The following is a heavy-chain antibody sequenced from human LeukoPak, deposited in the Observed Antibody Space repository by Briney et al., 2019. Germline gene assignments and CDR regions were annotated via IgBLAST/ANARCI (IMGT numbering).Heavy chain of an antibody. J-gene: IGHJ6*03. Sequence: RASVKVSCKASGYTFTSYGISWVRQAPGQGLEWMGWNSAYNGNTNYAQKLQGRVTMTTDTSTSTAYMELRSLRSDDTAVYYCARVDSGSYYYYYYYYMDVWGKGTTVTVSS. D-gene: IGHD3-10*01. V-gene: IGHV1-18*01. CDR3: ARVDSGSYYYYYYYYMDV. CDR1: GYTFTSYG. CDR2: NSAYNGNT.